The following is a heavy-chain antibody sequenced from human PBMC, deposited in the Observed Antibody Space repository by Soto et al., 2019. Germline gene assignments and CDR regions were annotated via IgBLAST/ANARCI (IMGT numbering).Heavy chain of an antibody. D-gene: IGHD2-15*01. CDR3: AKEPPKKIVVVVAATAEYFQH. Sequence: PGGSLRLSCAASGFTFSSYAMSWVRQAPGKGLEWVSAISGSGGSTYYADSVKGRFTISRDNSNNTLYLQMTSLRADDTAVYYCAKEPPKKIVVVVAATAEYFQHRGHGTLVTVSS. CDR2: ISGSGGST. CDR1: GFTFSSYA. V-gene: IGHV3-23*01. J-gene: IGHJ1*01.